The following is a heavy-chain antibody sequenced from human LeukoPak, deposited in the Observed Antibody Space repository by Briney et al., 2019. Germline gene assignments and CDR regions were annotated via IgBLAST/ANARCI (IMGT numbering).Heavy chain of an antibody. J-gene: IGHJ4*02. CDR1: GFSFSLYG. CDR3: ARDPPPSYYYDSSGYYYY. V-gene: IGHV3-33*01. Sequence: PGGSLRLSCGASGFSFSLYGMHWVRQAPGKGLEWVAFIWAAGNDDFYADSVKGRFTISRDNSKNMVYLQMNSLRAEDTAVYYCARDPPPSYYYDSSGYYYYWGQGTLVTVSS. D-gene: IGHD3-22*01. CDR2: IWAAGNDD.